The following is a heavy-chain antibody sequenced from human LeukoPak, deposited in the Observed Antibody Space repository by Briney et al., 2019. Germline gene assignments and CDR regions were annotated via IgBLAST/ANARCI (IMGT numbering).Heavy chain of an antibody. Sequence: PGGSQRLSCAASGFTFSSYWMHWVRQAPGKGLVWVSRINSDGSSTSYADSVKGRFTISRDNAKNTLYLQMNSLRAEDTAVYYCACDTAMAQLFDYWGQGTLVTVSS. V-gene: IGHV3-74*01. J-gene: IGHJ4*02. D-gene: IGHD5-18*01. CDR2: INSDGSST. CDR1: GFTFSSYW. CDR3: ACDTAMAQLFDY.